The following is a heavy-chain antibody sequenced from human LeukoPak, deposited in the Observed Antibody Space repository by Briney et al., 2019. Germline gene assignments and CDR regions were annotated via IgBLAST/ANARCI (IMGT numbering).Heavy chain of an antibody. CDR1: GYTVAGYY. J-gene: IGHJ4*02. V-gene: IGHV1-2*02. CDR2: INPNSGAT. Sequence: ASVKVSCKASGYTVAGYYLHWVRQAPGQGLEWMGWINPNSGATNYAQKFQGRVTMTRDKAISTAYMELSRLRSDDTAVYYCARVQKSRDGYNDFDYWGQGTLVTVSS. D-gene: IGHD5-24*01. CDR3: ARVQKSRDGYNDFDY.